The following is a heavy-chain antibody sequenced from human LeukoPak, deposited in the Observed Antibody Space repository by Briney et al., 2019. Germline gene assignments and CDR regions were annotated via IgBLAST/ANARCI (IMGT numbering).Heavy chain of an antibody. CDR2: INQDGSEK. CDR3: ARDEV. V-gene: IGHV3-7*05. J-gene: IGHJ4*02. CDR1: GFTSSSYW. Sequence: GGSLRLSCAPSGFTSSSYWMSWVRQAPGKGLEWVANINQDGSEKYYVDSVKGRFTISRDNAKNSLYLQMNSLRAEDTAVYYCARDEVWGQGTLVTVSS.